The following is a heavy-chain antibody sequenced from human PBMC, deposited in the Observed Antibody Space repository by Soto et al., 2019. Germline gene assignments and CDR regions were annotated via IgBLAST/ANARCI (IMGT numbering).Heavy chain of an antibody. CDR1: GGTFSSYT. V-gene: IGHV1-69*02. Sequence: GASVKVSCKASGGTFSSYTISWVRQAPGQGLEWMGRIIPILGIANYAQKFQGRVTITADKSTSTAYMELSSLRSEDTAVYYCARSRPPGYSYGHWGQGTLVTVSS. CDR3: ARSRPPGYSYGH. J-gene: IGHJ4*02. CDR2: IIPILGIA. D-gene: IGHD5-18*01.